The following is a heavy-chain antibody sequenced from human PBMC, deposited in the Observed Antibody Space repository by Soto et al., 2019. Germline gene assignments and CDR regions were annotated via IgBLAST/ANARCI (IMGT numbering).Heavy chain of an antibody. D-gene: IGHD3-3*01. V-gene: IGHV1-69*06. CDR1: GGTLSSFINYP. J-gene: IGHJ4*02. Sequence: QMQLVQSGAEVKKPGSSVKVSCKASGGTLSSFINYPINWVRQAPGQGLGWMGGIVPNVGTVNYAQKFQGRVPITADKSTGTAYMEVSSLRSEDTALYYCARRDTSGFLRYFDNWGQGTLVTVSS. CDR3: ARRDTSGFLRYFDN. CDR2: IVPNVGTV.